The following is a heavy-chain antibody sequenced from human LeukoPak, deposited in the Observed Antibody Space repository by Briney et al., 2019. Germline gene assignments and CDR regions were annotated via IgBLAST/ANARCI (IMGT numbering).Heavy chain of an antibody. CDR1: GGTFSSYA. V-gene: IGHV1-69*05. CDR3: ARVGYDYIWVDP. CDR2: IIPIFGTA. D-gene: IGHD1-20*01. J-gene: IGHJ5*02. Sequence: SVKVSCKASGGTFSSYAISWVRQAPGQGLEWMGGIIPIFGTANYAQEFQGRVTITTDESTSTAYMELSSLRSEDTAVYYCARVGYDYIWVDPWGQGTLVTVSS.